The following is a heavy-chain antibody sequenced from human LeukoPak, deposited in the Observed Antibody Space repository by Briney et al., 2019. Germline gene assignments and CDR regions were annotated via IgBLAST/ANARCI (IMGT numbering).Heavy chain of an antibody. Sequence: GGSLRLSCAASGFTFSNAWMRWVRQAPGKGLECVGRIRSKADGGTTAYAAPVKGRFTITRDDSKNTLYLQMNSLKTEDAAVYYCTTEVLWFGEKGLKDYWGQGTLVTVSS. CDR2: IRSKADGGTT. J-gene: IGHJ4*02. V-gene: IGHV3-15*01. CDR1: GFTFSNAW. CDR3: TTEVLWFGEKGLKDY. D-gene: IGHD3-10*01.